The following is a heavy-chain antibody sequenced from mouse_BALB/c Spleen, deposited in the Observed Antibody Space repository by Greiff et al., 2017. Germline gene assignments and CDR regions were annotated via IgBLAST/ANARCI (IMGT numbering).Heavy chain of an antibody. CDR3: ATGTGTD. CDR2: INPSNGRT. J-gene: IGHJ3*01. V-gene: IGHV1S81*02. Sequence: QVQLQQPGAELVKPGASVKLSCKASGYTFTSYWMHWVKQRPGQGLEWIGEINPSNGRTNYNEKFKSKATLTVDKSSSTAYMQLSSLTSEDSAVYYCATGTGTDWGQGTLVTVYA. CDR1: GYTFTSYW. D-gene: IGHD4-1*01.